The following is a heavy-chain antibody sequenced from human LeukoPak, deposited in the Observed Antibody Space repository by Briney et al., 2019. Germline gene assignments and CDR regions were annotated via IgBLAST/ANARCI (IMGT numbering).Heavy chain of an antibody. V-gene: IGHV3-23*01. CDR3: AKERSSRGSSPDY. Sequence: QPGGSLRPSCTASGFTFGDYAMSWVRQAPGKGLEWVSAISGSGGSTYYADSVKGRFTISRDNSKNTLYLQMNSLRAEDTAVYYCAKERSSRGSSPDYWGQGTLVTVSS. J-gene: IGHJ4*02. D-gene: IGHD1-26*01. CDR2: ISGSGGST. CDR1: GFTFGDYA.